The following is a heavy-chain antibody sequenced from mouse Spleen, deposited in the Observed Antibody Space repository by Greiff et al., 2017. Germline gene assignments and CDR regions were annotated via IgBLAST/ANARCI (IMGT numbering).Heavy chain of an antibody. D-gene: IGHD2-12*01. CDR2: ISYDGSN. V-gene: IGHV3-6*01. CDR1: GYSITSGYY. CDR3: APYYSYYSYDVGFAY. J-gene: IGHJ3*01. Sequence: EVQLQESGPGLVKPSQSLSLTCSVTGYSITSGYYWNWIRQFPGNKLEWMGYISYDGSNNYNPSLKNRIPITRDTSKNQFFLKLNSVTTEDTATYYCAPYYSYYSYDVGFAYWGQGTLVTVSA.